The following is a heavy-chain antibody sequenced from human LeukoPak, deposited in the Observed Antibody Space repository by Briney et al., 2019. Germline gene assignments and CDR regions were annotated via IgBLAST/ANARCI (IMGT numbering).Heavy chain of an antibody. D-gene: IGHD6-13*01. CDR1: GYTFTSYG. V-gene: IGHV1-18*01. CDR3: VREGAAAGTVYFQH. J-gene: IGHJ1*01. CDR2: ISAYNGNT. Sequence: ASVKVSCKASGYTFTSYGISWVRQAPGQGLEWMGWISAYNGNTNYARKLQGRVTMTTDTSTSTAYMELRSLRSDDTAVYYCVREGAAAGTVYFQHWGQGTLVTVSS.